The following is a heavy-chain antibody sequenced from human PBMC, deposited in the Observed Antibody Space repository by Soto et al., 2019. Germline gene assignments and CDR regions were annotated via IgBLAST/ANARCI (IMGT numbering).Heavy chain of an antibody. V-gene: IGHV3-11*06. J-gene: IGHJ6*02. D-gene: IGHD6-13*01. Sequence: SLRLSCAASGFTLSDYYMSWIRQAPGKGLEWVSYISSSSSYTNYADSVKGRFTISRDNAKNSLYLQMNSLRAEDTAVYYCARDYKVAADGTEYYYGMDVWGQGTTVTVSS. CDR2: ISSSSSYT. CDR3: ARDYKVAADGTEYYYGMDV. CDR1: GFTLSDYY.